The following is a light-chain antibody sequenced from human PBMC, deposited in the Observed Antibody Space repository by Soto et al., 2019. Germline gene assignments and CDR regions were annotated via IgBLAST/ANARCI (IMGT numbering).Light chain of an antibody. J-gene: IGLJ2*01. V-gene: IGLV6-57*02. CDR3: QSYDSSNHVV. Sequence: NFMLTQPHSESESPGKTVTISCTGSSGSIASTYVQWYQQRPGSAPTTVFFDDNQRPSGVPDRFSVSIDSSSNYASLTISGLKTEDEADYYCQSYDSSNHVVFGGGTKLTVL. CDR2: DDN. CDR1: SGSIASTY.